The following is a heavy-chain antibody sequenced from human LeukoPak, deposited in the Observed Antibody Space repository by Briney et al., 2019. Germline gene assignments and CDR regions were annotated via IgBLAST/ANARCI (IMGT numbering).Heavy chain of an antibody. CDR1: GYTFTGYY. Sequence: ASVKVSCKPSGYTFTGYYLHWVRQAPGQALEWMGWMNPNTGATVYAQNFQGRVTMSRDTPISTAYMTLSSLRSDDTAVYFCARDRVGSGWPRPFYLEFWGQGTLVSVSS. V-gene: IGHV1-2*02. J-gene: IGHJ4*02. D-gene: IGHD6-19*01. CDR3: ARDRVGSGWPRPFYLEF. CDR2: MNPNTGAT.